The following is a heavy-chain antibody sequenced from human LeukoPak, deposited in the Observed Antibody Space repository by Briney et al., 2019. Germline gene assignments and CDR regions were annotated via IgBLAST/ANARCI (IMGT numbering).Heavy chain of an antibody. Sequence: PSETLSLTCAVYGGSFSGYYWSWIRQPPGKGLEWIGEINHSGSTNYNPSLKSRVTISVDTSKNQFSLKLSSVTAADTAVYYCARPLRRGRVPFDYWGQGTLVTVSS. J-gene: IGHJ4*02. CDR3: ARPLRRGRVPFDY. D-gene: IGHD3-16*01. V-gene: IGHV4-34*01. CDR2: INHSGST. CDR1: GGSFSGYY.